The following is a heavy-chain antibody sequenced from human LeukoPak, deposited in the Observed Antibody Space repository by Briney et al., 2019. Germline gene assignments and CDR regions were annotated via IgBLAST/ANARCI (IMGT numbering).Heavy chain of an antibody. D-gene: IGHD3-10*01. CDR1: GGSVSNSSYY. V-gene: IGHV4-39*01. Sequence: PSETLSLTCSVSGGSVSNSSYYWVWIRQPPGKGLEWIGKIYYSGTTYYNPSLKSRVTISVDTSKNQFSLRLSSVTAADTAVYYCARSYGSGTYSHYMDVWGKGTTVTVSS. CDR2: IYYSGTT. J-gene: IGHJ6*03. CDR3: ARSYGSGTYSHYMDV.